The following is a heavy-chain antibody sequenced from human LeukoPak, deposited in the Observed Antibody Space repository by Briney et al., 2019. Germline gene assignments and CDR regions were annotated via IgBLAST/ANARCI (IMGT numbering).Heavy chain of an antibody. V-gene: IGHV3-74*01. CDR3: ATPRGSGSYLAFDY. D-gene: IGHD1-26*01. J-gene: IGHJ4*02. CDR2: INSDGSST. Sequence: GGSLRLSCAASGFTFSSYSMNWVRQAPGKGLVWVSRINSDGSSTSYADSVKGRFTISRDNAKNTLYLQMNSLRAEDTAVYYCATPRGSGSYLAFDYWGQGTLVTVSS. CDR1: GFTFSSYS.